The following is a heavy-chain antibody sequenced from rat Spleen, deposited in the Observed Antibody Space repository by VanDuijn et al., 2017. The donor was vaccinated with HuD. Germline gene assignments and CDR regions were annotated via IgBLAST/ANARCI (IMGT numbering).Heavy chain of an antibody. D-gene: IGHD1-10*01. CDR3: TRSPYNNYVMDA. V-gene: IGHV2S30*01. CDR1: GFSLTGNN. CDR2: MRYDGDT. Sequence: QVRLKESGPGLVQPSETLSLTCPVSGFSLTGNNVYWVRQPPGKGLEWMGRMRYDGDTYYNSALKSRLSISRDTSKNQVFLKLNSLQTDDTAIYYCTRSPYNNYVMDAWGQGASVTVSS. J-gene: IGHJ4*01.